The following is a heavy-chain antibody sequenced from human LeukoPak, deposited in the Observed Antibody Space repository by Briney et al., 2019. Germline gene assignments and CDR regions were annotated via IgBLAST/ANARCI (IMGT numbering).Heavy chain of an antibody. J-gene: IGHJ4*02. CDR1: GGSISSYY. CDR3: ARGRYDFWSGPQAFDY. V-gene: IGHV4-59*12. CDR2: IYYSGST. Sequence: SETLSLTCTVSGGSISSYYWSWIRQPPGKGLEWIGYIYYSGSTNYNPSLKSRVTISVDTSKNQFSLKLSSVTAADTAVYYCARGRYDFWSGPQAFDYWGQGTLVTASS. D-gene: IGHD3-3*01.